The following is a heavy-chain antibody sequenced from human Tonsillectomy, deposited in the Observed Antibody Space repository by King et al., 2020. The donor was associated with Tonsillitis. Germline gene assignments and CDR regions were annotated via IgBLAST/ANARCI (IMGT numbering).Heavy chain of an antibody. V-gene: IGHV3-23*04. CDR2: ISGSGGST. Sequence: QLVESGGGLVQPGGSLRLSCAASGFTFSSYAMSWVRQAPGKGLEWVSAISGSGGSTYYADSVKGRVTISRDNSKNTLYLQMNSLRAEDTAVYYCAKLAMIVVVISWEVDAFDIWGQGTMVTVSS. J-gene: IGHJ3*02. CDR1: GFTFSSYA. D-gene: IGHD3-22*01. CDR3: AKLAMIVVVISWEVDAFDI.